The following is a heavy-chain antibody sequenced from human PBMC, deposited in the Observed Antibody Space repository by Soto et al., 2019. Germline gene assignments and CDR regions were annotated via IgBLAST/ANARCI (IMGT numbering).Heavy chain of an antibody. V-gene: IGHV3-33*01. CDR3: ASDEDYGDNGLDY. D-gene: IGHD4-17*01. J-gene: IGHJ4*02. Sequence: QVQLVESGGGVVQPGRSLRLSCAASGFSFSSYGMHWVRQAPGKGLEWVAVILDDGSDKDYTDAVKGRFTISRDNSKNTLYLEMNSLRAEDTAVYYCASDEDYGDNGLDYCGQGTLVTVSS. CDR1: GFSFSSYG. CDR2: ILDDGSDK.